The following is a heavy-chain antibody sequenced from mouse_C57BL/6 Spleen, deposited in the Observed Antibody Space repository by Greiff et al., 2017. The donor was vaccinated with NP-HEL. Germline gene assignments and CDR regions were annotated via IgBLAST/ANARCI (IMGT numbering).Heavy chain of an antibody. CDR1: GYTFTSYW. CDR3: ASRGYDYDGDAMDY. V-gene: IGHV1-50*01. J-gene: IGHJ4*01. CDR2: IDPSDSYT. Sequence: QVQLQQPGAELVKPGASVKLSCKASGYTFTSYWMQWVKQRPGQGLEWIGEIDPSDSYTNYNQKFKGKATLTVDTSSSTAYMQLSSLTSEDSAVYYCASRGYDYDGDAMDYWGQGTSVTVSS. D-gene: IGHD2-4*01.